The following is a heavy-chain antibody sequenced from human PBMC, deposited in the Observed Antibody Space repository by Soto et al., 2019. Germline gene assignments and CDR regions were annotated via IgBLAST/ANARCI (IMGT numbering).Heavy chain of an antibody. CDR1: GYTFTNYD. V-gene: IGHV1-18*04. CDR2: ISTYNGST. CDR3: ARERIVAVDVTWFDP. Sequence: QVQLVQSGAEVKKPGASVKVSCKASGYTFTNYDITWVRQAPGQGLEWMGWISTYNGSTKYAQKFQGRVTMTTDTPTNTAYMELRSLRYDDTAVYYCARERIVAVDVTWFDPWGQGTLVAVSS. J-gene: IGHJ5*02. D-gene: IGHD6-13*01.